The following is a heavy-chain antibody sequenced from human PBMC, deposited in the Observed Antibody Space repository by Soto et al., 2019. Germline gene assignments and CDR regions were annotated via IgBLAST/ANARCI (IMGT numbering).Heavy chain of an antibody. CDR2: INHSGST. V-gene: IGHV4-34*01. CDR1: GGSFSGYY. CDR3: ARGRVEIMITFGGVIAYYFDY. Sequence: SETLSLTCAVYGGSFSGYYWSWIRQPPGKGLEWIGEINHSGSTNYNPSLKSRVTISVDTSKNQFSLKLSSVTAADTAVYYCARGRVEIMITFGGVIAYYFDYWGQGTLVTVSS. D-gene: IGHD3-16*02. J-gene: IGHJ4*02.